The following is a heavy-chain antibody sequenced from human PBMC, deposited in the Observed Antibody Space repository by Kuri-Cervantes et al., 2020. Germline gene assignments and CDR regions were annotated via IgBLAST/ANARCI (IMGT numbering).Heavy chain of an antibody. CDR1: GGSINGFY. Sequence: SETLSLTCSVSGGSINGFYWSWIRQPAGKGLEWIGSIYSSGSTYYNPSLKSRVTISIDRSKNQFSLRLNSVTAADTAVYYCARFIAGRSFDYWGQGTLVTVSS. CDR3: ARFIAGRSFDY. D-gene: IGHD6-6*01. J-gene: IGHJ4*02. CDR2: IYSSGST. V-gene: IGHV4-59*01.